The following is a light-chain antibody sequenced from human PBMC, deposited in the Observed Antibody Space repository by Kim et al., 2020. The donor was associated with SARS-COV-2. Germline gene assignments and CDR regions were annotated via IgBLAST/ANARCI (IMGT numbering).Light chain of an antibody. CDR2: DVS. CDR1: SSDVGRYNY. CDR3: CSYAGNYVL. J-gene: IGLJ7*01. Sequence: GKTIPNTSTGTSSDVGRYNYVSWYQQRPGKAPKFMISDVSKRPSGVPDRFSVSKSGNTASLTISGLQTEDEADYYCCSYAGNYVLFGGGTQLTVL. V-gene: IGLV2-11*01.